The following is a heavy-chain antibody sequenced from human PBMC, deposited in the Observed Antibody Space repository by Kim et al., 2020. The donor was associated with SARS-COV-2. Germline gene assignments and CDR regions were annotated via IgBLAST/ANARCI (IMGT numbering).Heavy chain of an antibody. CDR2: ISYDGSNK. CDR3: ARECSDTAMVSVYYYYG. V-gene: IGHV3-30-3*01. J-gene: IGHJ6*01. Sequence: GGSLRLSCAASGFTFSSYAMHWVRQAPGKGLEWVAVISYDGSNKYYADSVKGRFTISRDNSKNTLYLQMNSLRAEDTAVYYCARECSDTAMVSVYYYYG. CDR1: GFTFSSYA. D-gene: IGHD5-18*01.